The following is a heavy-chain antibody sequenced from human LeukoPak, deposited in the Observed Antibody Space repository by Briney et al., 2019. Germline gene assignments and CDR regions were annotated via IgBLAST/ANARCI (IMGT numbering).Heavy chain of an antibody. Sequence: GGSLRLSCAASGFTFDDYATHWVRHAPGKGLEWGSGISWNSGSIVYADSVKGRFTISRDNAKNSLYLQMNSLRAEDTALYYCAKDGVCSSTSCYSNYYYYMDVWGKGTTVTVSS. CDR3: AKDGVCSSTSCYSNYYYYMDV. D-gene: IGHD2-2*01. CDR1: GFTFDDYA. V-gene: IGHV3-9*01. CDR2: ISWNSGSI. J-gene: IGHJ6*03.